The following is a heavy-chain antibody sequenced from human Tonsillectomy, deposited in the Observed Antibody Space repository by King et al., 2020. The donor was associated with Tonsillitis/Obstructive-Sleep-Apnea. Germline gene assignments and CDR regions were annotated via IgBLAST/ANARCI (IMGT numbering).Heavy chain of an antibody. D-gene: IGHD3-3*01. CDR3: ARGFTSFGVVTTPTWYYMDV. V-gene: IGHV4-31*03. CDR2: IYYSGST. CDR1: GGSISSDGYY. J-gene: IGHJ6*03. Sequence: VQLQESGPGLVKPSQTLSLTCTVSGGSISSDGYYWRWIRQHPGKGLEWIGYIYYSGSTFYNPSLKSRLTISVDTSVNQFSLRLSSVTAADTAVYFCARGFTSFGVVTTPTWYYMDVWGKGTTVTVSS.